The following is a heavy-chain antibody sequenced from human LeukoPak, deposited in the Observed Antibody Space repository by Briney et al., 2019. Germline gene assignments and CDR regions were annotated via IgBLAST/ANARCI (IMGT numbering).Heavy chain of an antibody. J-gene: IGHJ6*02. CDR1: GYTFTSYA. V-gene: IGHV7-4-1*02. CDR3: ARVQYCSSTSCPRDYYGMDV. D-gene: IGHD2-2*01. Sequence: ASVKVSCKASGYTFTSYAMNWVRQAPGQGLEWMGWINTNTGNPTYAQGFTGRFVFSLDTSVSTAYLQISSLKAEDTAVYYCARVQYCSSTSCPRDYYGMDVWGQGTTVTVSS. CDR2: INTNTGNP.